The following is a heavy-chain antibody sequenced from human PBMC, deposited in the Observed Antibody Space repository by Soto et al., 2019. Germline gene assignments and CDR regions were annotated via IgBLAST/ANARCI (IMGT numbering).Heavy chain of an antibody. CDR2: IYSGGST. V-gene: IGHV3-66*01. Sequence: GSLRLSCAASGFTVSSNYMSWVRQAPGKGLEWVSVIYSGGSTYYADSVKGRFTISRDNSKNTLYLQMNSLRAEDTAVYYCARWSPGIAAAGTRFSYGMDVWGQGT. CDR1: GFTVSSNY. D-gene: IGHD6-13*01. J-gene: IGHJ6*02. CDR3: ARWSPGIAAAGTRFSYGMDV.